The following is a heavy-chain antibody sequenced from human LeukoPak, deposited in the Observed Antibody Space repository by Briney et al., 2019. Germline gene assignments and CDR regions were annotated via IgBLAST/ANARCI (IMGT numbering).Heavy chain of an antibody. J-gene: IGHJ6*02. CDR1: GGAFSSYA. D-gene: IGHD3-22*01. CDR3: ACQGYDSSGYYYGGPNYYYYGMDV. Sequence: ASVKVSCKASGGAFSSYAISWVRQAPGQGLEWMGGIIPIFGTANYAQKFQGRVTITADESTSTACMELSSLRSEDTAVYYCACQGYDSSGYYYGGPNYYYYGMDVWGQGTTVTVSS. CDR2: IIPIFGTA. V-gene: IGHV1-69*13.